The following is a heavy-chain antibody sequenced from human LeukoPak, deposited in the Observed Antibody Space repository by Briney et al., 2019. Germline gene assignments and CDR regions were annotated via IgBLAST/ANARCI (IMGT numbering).Heavy chain of an antibody. J-gene: IGHJ5*02. CDR3: ARVGYSSSWYPFDP. Sequence: SQTLSLTCTVSGGSISSGGYYWSWIRQHPGKGLEWIGYIYYSGSTKYNPSLKSRVTISVDTSKNQFSLKLSSVTAADTAVYYCARVGYSSSWYPFDPWGQGTLVTVSS. V-gene: IGHV4-61*08. CDR1: GGSISSGGYY. D-gene: IGHD6-13*01. CDR2: IYYSGST.